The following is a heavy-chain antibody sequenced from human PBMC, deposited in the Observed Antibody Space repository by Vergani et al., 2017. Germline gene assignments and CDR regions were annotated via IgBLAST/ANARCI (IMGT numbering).Heavy chain of an antibody. CDR3: ARVEKQWVVGVWSLDY. J-gene: IGHJ4*02. D-gene: IGHD6-19*01. CDR2: ISSSSSTI. CDR1: GFTFSSYS. Sequence: EVQLVESGGGLVQPGGSLRLSCAASGFTFSSYSMNWVRQAPGKGLEWVSYISSSSSTIYYADSVKGRFTISRDNANNSLYLQMNSLRAEDTAVYDCARVEKQWVVGVWSLDYWGQGTLVTVSS. V-gene: IGHV3-48*04.